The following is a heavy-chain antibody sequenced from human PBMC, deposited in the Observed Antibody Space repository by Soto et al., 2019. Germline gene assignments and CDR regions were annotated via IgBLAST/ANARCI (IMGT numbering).Heavy chain of an antibody. Sequence: GGSLRLSCEASGFTFSNYAISWVRQAPGKGLEWVSCVSTDGSSTNYADSVKGRFTVSRDNAKNTLYLQMNSLRAEDTALYYCARDTDGLHYWGQGTMVTVSS. CDR2: VSTDGSST. J-gene: IGHJ4*02. CDR1: GFTFSNYA. V-gene: IGHV3-74*01. CDR3: ARDTDGLHY.